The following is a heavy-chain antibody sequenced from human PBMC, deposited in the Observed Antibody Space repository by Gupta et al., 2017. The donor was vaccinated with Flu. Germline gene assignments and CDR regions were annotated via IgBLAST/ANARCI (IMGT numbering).Heavy chain of an antibody. CDR3: ARGKDSGYEYYYYYGMDV. Sequence: GVIWYDGSNKYYADSVKGRFTISRDNSKNTLYLQMNSLRAEDTAVYYCARGKDSGYEYYYYYGMDVWGQGTTVTVSS. CDR2: IWYDGSNK. J-gene: IGHJ6*02. V-gene: IGHV3-33*01. D-gene: IGHD5-12*01.